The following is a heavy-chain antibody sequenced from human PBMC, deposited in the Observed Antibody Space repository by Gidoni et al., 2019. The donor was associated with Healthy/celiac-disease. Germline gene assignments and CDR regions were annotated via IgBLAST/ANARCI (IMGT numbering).Heavy chain of an antibody. V-gene: IGHV4-59*01. CDR1: GGSISSYY. Sequence: QVQLQESGPGLVKPSETLSLTCTVSGGSISSYYWSWIRQPPGKGLERIGYIYYSGSTNYNPSLKSRVTISVDTSKNQFSLKLSSVTAADTAVYYCARDKYASGIFDYWGQGTLVTVSS. D-gene: IGHD2-8*01. J-gene: IGHJ4*02. CDR3: ARDKYASGIFDY. CDR2: IYYSGST.